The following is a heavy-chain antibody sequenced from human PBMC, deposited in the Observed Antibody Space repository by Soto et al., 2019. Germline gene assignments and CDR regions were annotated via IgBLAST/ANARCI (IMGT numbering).Heavy chain of an antibody. D-gene: IGHD1-26*01. J-gene: IGHJ6*02. CDR1: GYTFTSYG. Sequence: QVQLVQSGAEVKKPGASVKVSCKASGYTFTSYGISWVRQAPGQGLEWMGWISAYNGNTNYAQKLQGRVTMTTDTSTSTAYRELRSLRSDDTAVYYCAREEGEVGAYYYYGMDVWGQGTTVTVSS. V-gene: IGHV1-18*04. CDR3: AREEGEVGAYYYYGMDV. CDR2: ISAYNGNT.